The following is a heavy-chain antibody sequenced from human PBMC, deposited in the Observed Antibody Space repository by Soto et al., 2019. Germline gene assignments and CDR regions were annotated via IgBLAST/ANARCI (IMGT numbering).Heavy chain of an antibody. Sequence: QVQLVQSGAEVKKPGSSVKVSCKASGGTFSSYTISWVRQAPGQGLEWMGRIIPILGIANYAQKFQGRVTXTXYXXTSTAYMELSSLRSEDTAVYYCARDCSSTSCYAYPWGQGTLVTVSS. CDR3: ARDCSSTSCYAYP. CDR1: GGTFSSYT. CDR2: IIPILGIA. V-gene: IGHV1-69*08. J-gene: IGHJ5*02. D-gene: IGHD2-2*01.